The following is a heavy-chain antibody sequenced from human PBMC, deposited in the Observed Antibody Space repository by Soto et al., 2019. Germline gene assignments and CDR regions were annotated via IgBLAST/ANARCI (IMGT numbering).Heavy chain of an antibody. Sequence: QVQLQQWGAGLLKPSETLSLTCVVYGGSFSGYYWTWIRQAPGKGLEWIGELNHSGGTNYNSSLKSRVTISVDTSKSQFPPMLYSVTAADTAVYYCARDRQYYHFWSGYQNEGAYDMDVWGQRTTVTVSS. J-gene: IGHJ6*02. CDR3: ARDRQYYHFWSGYQNEGAYDMDV. CDR1: GGSFSGYY. V-gene: IGHV4-34*02. D-gene: IGHD3-3*02. CDR2: LNHSGGT.